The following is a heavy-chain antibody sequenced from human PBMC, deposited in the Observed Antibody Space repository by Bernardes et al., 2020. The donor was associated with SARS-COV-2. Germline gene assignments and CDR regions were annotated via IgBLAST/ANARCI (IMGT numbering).Heavy chain of an antibody. J-gene: IGHJ3*02. Sequence: SSSGGSTYYADSVQGRFTISRDNSKTTLYMQMNSLSAEETAVYSCAKVDYSGITMIVVVRRIDAFDIWGQGIMFTVS. CDR2: SSSGGST. V-gene: IGHV3-23*01. D-gene: IGHD3-22*01. CDR3: AKVDYSGITMIVVVRRIDAFDI.